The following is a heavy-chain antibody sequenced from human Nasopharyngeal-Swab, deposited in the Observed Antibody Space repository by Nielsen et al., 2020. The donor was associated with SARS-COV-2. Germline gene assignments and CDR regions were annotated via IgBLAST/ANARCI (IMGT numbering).Heavy chain of an antibody. CDR1: GFTFSDYY. J-gene: IGHJ4*02. CDR2: TNPDGSEN. D-gene: IGHD1-26*01. CDR3: VRHGYYTFDS. Sequence: GESLKISCAASGFTFSDYYMSWVRQAPGKGLEWVAGTNPDGSENYYVDSMGGRFTISRDNAESSLYLQMDSLTAEDTAVYYCVRHGYYTFDSWGQGSLVTVSS. V-gene: IGHV3-7*04.